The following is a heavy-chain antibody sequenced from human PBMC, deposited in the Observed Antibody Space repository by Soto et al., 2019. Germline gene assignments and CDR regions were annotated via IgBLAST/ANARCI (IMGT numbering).Heavy chain of an antibody. Sequence: PGGSLRLSCAASGFTVGSDSMTWVRQAPGKGLEWISIIYSDNNTDYADSVKGRFSISRDTSKNILYLQMNSLRAEDTAEYYGARHYYAMGGWGQGTTVTVAS. CDR3: ARHYYAMGG. CDR2: IYSDNNT. J-gene: IGHJ6*02. CDR1: GFTVGSDS. V-gene: IGHV3-53*01.